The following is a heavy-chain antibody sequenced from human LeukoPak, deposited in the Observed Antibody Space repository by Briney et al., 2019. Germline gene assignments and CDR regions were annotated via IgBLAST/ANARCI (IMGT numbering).Heavy chain of an antibody. D-gene: IGHD3-16*01. J-gene: IGHJ6*02. Sequence: ASVKVSCKASVYTFTGYYMHWVRQAPGQGLEGMGWINPNSGGTNYAQNFQGRVTMTRDTSISTAYMELSGLRSDDSAVYYCARGGGEILGYYYYGMDVWGQGTTVTVSS. CDR3: ARGGGEILGYYYYGMDV. V-gene: IGHV1-2*02. CDR2: INPNSGGT. CDR1: VYTFTGYY.